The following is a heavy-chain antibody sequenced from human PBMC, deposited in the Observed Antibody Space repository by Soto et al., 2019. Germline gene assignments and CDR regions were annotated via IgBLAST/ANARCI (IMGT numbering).Heavy chain of an antibody. CDR3: ARQTLNTVTPGNY. J-gene: IGHJ4*02. CDR2: LHYSGST. V-gene: IGHV4-39*01. Sequence: QLQLQESGPGLVKPSETLSLDCTVSGDSVSSRSYFWGWIRQPPGKGLEWIVSLHYSGSTYYNPSLKSRVTPSVDTSKNKLSLKLTSVIAADTAVYYCARQTLNTVTPGNYWGQGTLVTVSS. D-gene: IGHD4-17*01. CDR1: GDSVSSRSYF.